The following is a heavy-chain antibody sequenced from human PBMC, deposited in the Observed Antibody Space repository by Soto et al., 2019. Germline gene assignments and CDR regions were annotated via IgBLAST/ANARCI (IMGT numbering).Heavy chain of an antibody. CDR2: IDPSDSYT. J-gene: IGHJ3*02. CDR1: GYNFTNYW. CDR3: ETPETATIGNAFYI. V-gene: IGHV5-10-1*01. D-gene: IGHD1-1*01. Sequence: GESLKISCKGSGYNFTNYWINWVRQMPGQGLEWMGKIDPSDSYTIYSPSFQGHVTISADKSITTAYLQWSRLKASDTAMYYCETPETATIGNAFYIWGQGTMVTVSS.